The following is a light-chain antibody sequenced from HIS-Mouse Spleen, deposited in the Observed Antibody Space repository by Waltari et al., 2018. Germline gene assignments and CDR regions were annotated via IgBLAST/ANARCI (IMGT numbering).Light chain of an antibody. CDR3: QQRSNWPPYT. J-gene: IGKJ2*01. Sequence: EIVLTQSPATLSLSPGERATLSCRASQSVSSYLAWYHQKPGQAPRLLIYDASNRATGSPARFSGSGSGTDFTITISSLEPEDVAVYYCQQRSNWPPYTFGQGTKLEIK. CDR2: DAS. CDR1: QSVSSY. V-gene: IGKV3-11*01.